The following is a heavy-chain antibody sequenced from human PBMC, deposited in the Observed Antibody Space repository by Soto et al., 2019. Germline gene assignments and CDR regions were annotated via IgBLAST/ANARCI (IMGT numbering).Heavy chain of an antibody. Sequence: PSETLSLTCAVYGGSFSGYYWSWIRQPPGKGLEWIGEINHSGSTNYNPSLKSRVTISVDTSKKQFSLKLSSVTAADTAVYYCARRTVTTYEFDYWGQGTLVTVSS. CDR3: ARRTVTTYEFDY. V-gene: IGHV4-34*01. D-gene: IGHD4-17*01. J-gene: IGHJ4*02. CDR2: INHSGST. CDR1: GGSFSGYY.